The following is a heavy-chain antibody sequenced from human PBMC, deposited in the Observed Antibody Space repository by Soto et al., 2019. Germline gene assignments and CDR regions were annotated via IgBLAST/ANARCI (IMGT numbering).Heavy chain of an antibody. CDR3: AARHFWSRPWTDSRLDY. V-gene: IGHV4-4*02. CDR2: ISHTRNT. CDR1: SDSINSSHW. Sequence: KPSEILSLTCVISSDSINSSHWRNDVSQPPAKGRECCSQISHTRNTNYNPSLTSPVTIPVDKCKSHFSLDRTSVTATNTPLYYVAARHFWSRPWTDSRLDYWGQGTLVTVSS. D-gene: IGHD3-3*02. J-gene: IGHJ4*02.